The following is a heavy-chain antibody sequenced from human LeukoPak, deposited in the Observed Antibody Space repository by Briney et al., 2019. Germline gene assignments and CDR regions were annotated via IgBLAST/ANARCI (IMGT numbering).Heavy chain of an antibody. D-gene: IGHD1-7*01. CDR1: GFSLSTSRVG. J-gene: IGHJ5*02. V-gene: IGHV2-5*01. Sequence: SGPTLVNPTHPLTLTCTFSGFSLSTSRVGVGWIRQPPGNALEWLALIYWNNDKRYSPSLKSRLTITKDTSKNQVVLTMTNMDPVDTSTYYCAHKIWNYVDGWFDPWGQGTLVTVSS. CDR3: AHKIWNYVDGWFDP. CDR2: IYWNNDK.